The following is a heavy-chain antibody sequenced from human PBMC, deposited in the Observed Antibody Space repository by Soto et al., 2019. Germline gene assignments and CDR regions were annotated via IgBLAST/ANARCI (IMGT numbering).Heavy chain of an antibody. Sequence: QVQLVESGGGGVQPGESLRLSCTASGFTFSRNGMHWVRQAPGKGLEWVAVIWYDATYKYYVDSVNGRFTVSRDNTKNTLYLQMDSLRVEDTAVYYCAKDVNPGFYYVDSWGQGTLVTVSS. CDR2: IWYDATYK. D-gene: IGHD3-10*01. V-gene: IGHV3-33*06. CDR3: AKDVNPGFYYVDS. CDR1: GFTFSRNG. J-gene: IGHJ4*02.